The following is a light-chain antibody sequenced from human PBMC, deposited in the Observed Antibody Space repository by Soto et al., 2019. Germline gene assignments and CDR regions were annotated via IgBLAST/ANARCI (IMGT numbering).Light chain of an antibody. CDR1: QSISSH. V-gene: IGKV1-39*01. CDR2: SAS. J-gene: IGKJ3*01. CDR3: QKSHNSPPFT. Sequence: DIQMTQSPSSLSASVGDRVSITCRTSQSISSHLNWYQQKQGRAPKLMIYSASYLETGVPSRFSGSGSGTDFTLTISGLQPEDVATYYCQKSHNSPPFTFGPGTRVEIK.